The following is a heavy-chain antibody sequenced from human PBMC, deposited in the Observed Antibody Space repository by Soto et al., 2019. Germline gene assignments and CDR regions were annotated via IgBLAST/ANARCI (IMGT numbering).Heavy chain of an antibody. CDR3: ATHPYGYNDY. D-gene: IGHD5-12*01. CDR1: GGTFSSYA. J-gene: IGHJ4*02. CDR2: IIPIFGTA. V-gene: IGHV1-69*06. Sequence: ASVKVSCKASGGTFSSYAISWVRHAPLQGLEWMGGIIPIFGTANYAQKFQGRVTITADKSTSTAYMELRSLRSEDTAVYYCATHPYGYNDYWGKGTLVTVSS.